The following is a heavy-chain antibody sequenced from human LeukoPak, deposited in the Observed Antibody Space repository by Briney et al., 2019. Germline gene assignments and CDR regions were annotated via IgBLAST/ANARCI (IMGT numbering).Heavy chain of an antibody. CDR1: GYTFTGYY. Sequence: ASVKVSCKASGYTFTGYYMHWVRQAPGQGLEWMGWIIPNSGGTNYALKFQGRVTMTRDTSISTAYMELSRLRSDDTAVYYCARVRANLGDPAADYWGQGTLVTVSS. D-gene: IGHD6-13*01. V-gene: IGHV1-2*02. CDR2: IIPNSGGT. J-gene: IGHJ4*02. CDR3: ARVRANLGDPAADY.